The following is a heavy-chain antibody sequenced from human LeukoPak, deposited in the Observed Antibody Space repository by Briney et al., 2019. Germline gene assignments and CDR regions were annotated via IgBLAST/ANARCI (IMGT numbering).Heavy chain of an antibody. Sequence: PGRSLRLSCAASGFTFSKYWMLWVRQAPGKALESVSRINTDGTVTTYADSVKGRFTVSRDNADNTMFLQMNSVRDEDTAVYYCATKQWLAPPPDSWGQGTPVTVSS. CDR3: ATKQWLAPPPDS. CDR1: GFTFSKYW. D-gene: IGHD6-19*01. J-gene: IGHJ4*02. CDR2: INTDGTVT. V-gene: IGHV3-74*01.